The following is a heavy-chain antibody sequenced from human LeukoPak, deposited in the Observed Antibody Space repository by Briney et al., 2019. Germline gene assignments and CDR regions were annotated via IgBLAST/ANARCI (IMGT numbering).Heavy chain of an antibody. CDR2: MNPNSGNA. CDR3: ARGAWYSSAYTALHHFDY. CDR1: GYTFTSYD. Sequence: ASVKVSCKASGYTFTSYDINWVRQATGQGLEWMGWMNPNSGNAGYSQKFQDRVTMTRDTSTSTGYMELSSLRSEDTAVYYCARGAWYSSAYTALHHFDYWGQGTLVTVSS. J-gene: IGHJ4*02. V-gene: IGHV1-8*01. D-gene: IGHD6-19*01.